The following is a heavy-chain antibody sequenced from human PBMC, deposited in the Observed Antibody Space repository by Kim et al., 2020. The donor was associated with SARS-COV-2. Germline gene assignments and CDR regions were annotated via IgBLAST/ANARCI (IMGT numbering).Heavy chain of an antibody. CDR2: IIPILGIA. CDR3: AGGYSSSWSYHWFDP. J-gene: IGHJ5*02. CDR1: GGTFSSYA. Sequence: SVKVSCKASGGTFSSYAISWVRQAPGQGLEWMGRIIPILGIANCAQKFQGRVTITADKSTSTAYMELSSLRSEDTAVYYCAGGYSSSWSYHWFDPWGQGTLVTVSS. D-gene: IGHD6-13*01. V-gene: IGHV1-69*04.